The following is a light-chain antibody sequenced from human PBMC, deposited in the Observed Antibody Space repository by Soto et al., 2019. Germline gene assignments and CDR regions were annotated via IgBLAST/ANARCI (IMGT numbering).Light chain of an antibody. V-gene: IGKV3-11*01. CDR2: DAS. Sequence: EILLTQSPATLSLSPGERATLSCRASQSVRSYLAWYQQKPGQAPRLPIYDASNRATGIPARFSGSGSGTDFTLTISSLEPEDFAVYYCQQRSNWITFGQGTRLEIK. J-gene: IGKJ5*01. CDR1: QSVRSY. CDR3: QQRSNWIT.